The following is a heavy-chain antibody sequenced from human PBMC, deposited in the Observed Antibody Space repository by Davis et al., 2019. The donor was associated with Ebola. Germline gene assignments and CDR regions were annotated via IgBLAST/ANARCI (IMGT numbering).Heavy chain of an antibody. CDR3: ASRIAAREYYGMDV. D-gene: IGHD6-6*01. V-gene: IGHV1-69*04. CDR2: IIPILGIA. Sequence: SVRVSCKASGGTFSSYAISWVRQAPGQGLEWMGRIIPILGIANYAQKFQGRVTITADKSTSTAYMELSSLRSEDTAVYYCASRIAAREYYGMDVWGQGTTVTVSS. J-gene: IGHJ6*02. CDR1: GGTFSSYA.